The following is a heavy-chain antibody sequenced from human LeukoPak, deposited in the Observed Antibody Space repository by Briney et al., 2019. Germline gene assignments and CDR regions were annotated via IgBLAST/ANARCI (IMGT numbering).Heavy chain of an antibody. V-gene: IGHV4-31*03. CDR3: ARRGDGSGSYYQYNWFDP. CDR2: IYYSGST. D-gene: IGHD3-10*01. CDR1: GGSISSGGYY. J-gene: IGHJ5*02. Sequence: SETLSLTCTVSGGSISSGGYYWSWIRQHPGKGLEWIGYIYYSGSTYYNPSLKSRVTISVDTSKNQFSLKLSSVTAADTAVYYCARRGDGSGSYYQYNWFDPWGQGTLVTVSS.